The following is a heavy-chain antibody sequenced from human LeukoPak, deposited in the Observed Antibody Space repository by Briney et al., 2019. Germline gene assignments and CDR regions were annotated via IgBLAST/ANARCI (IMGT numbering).Heavy chain of an antibody. D-gene: IGHD1-7*01. CDR2: IKQDGSEK. J-gene: IGHJ4*02. Sequence: GGSLRLSCAASGFTFSSYWMSWVRQAPGKGLEWVANIKQDGSEKYYVDSVKGRFTISRDNAKSSLYLQMNSLRAEDTAVYYCARDHLSLYNWNYFSDYWGQGTLVTVSS. CDR3: ARDHLSLYNWNYFSDY. CDR1: GFTFSSYW. V-gene: IGHV3-7*01.